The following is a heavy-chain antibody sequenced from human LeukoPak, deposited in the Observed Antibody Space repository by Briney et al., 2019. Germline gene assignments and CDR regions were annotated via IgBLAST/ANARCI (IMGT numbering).Heavy chain of an antibody. CDR3: ARVHPEYYYGSGSYYAGMDV. CDR2: IIPIFGTA. Sequence: ASVTVSCTASGGTFISYAISWVRQAPGQGLEWMGGIIPIFGTANYAQKFQGRVTITADESTSTAYMELSSLRSEDTAVYYCARVHPEYYYGSGSYYAGMDVWGQGTTVTVSS. J-gene: IGHJ6*02. D-gene: IGHD3-10*01. CDR1: GGTFISYA. V-gene: IGHV1-69*13.